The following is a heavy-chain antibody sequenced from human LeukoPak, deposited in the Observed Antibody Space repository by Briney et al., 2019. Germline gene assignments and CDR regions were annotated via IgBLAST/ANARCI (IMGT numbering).Heavy chain of an antibody. CDR1: GFTFSSYG. D-gene: IGHD4-23*01. CDR3: ARETSDYGGNSHFDY. Sequence: GGSLRLSCAASGFTFSSYGMHWVRQAPGKGLEWVAVTWYDENSKYYADSVKGRFTISRDNSKSTLYLQMNSLRAEDTAMYYCARETSDYGGNSHFDYWGQGTLVTVSS. CDR2: TWYDENSK. J-gene: IGHJ4*02. V-gene: IGHV3-33*01.